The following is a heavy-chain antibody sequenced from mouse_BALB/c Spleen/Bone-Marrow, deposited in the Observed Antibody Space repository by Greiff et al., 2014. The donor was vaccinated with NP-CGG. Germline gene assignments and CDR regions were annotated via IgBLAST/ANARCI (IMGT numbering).Heavy chain of an antibody. V-gene: IGHV5-6-5*01. D-gene: IGHD2-10*02. CDR3: SREEYCQNVYAMDY. J-gene: IGHJ4*01. Sequence: EVQGVESGGGLVKPGGSLKLSCAASGFTFSSYAMSWVRQTPEKRLEWVASISSGGSTYYPDSVKGRFTISRDNARNILYLQMSILRTEDTAMYYCSREEYCQNVYAMDYWGQGTTVTASS. CDR1: GFTFSSYA. CDR2: ISSGGST.